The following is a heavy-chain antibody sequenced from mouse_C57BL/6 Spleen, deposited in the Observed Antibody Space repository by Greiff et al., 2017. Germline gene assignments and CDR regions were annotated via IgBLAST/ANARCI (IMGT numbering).Heavy chain of an antibody. CDR3: ARRATDAMDY. Sequence: EVKLMESGGGLVKPGGSLKLSCAASGFTFSDYGMHWVRQAPEKGLEWVAYISSGSSTIYYADTVKGRVTIPRDNAKTTLFLQMTSLRSDDTAMYYCARRATDAMDYWGQGTSVTVSS. V-gene: IGHV5-17*01. CDR2: ISSGSSTI. D-gene: IGHD3-1*01. J-gene: IGHJ4*01. CDR1: GFTFSDYG.